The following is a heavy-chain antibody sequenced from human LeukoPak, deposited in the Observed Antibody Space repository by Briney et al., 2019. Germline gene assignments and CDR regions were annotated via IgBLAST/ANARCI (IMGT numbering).Heavy chain of an antibody. D-gene: IGHD3-10*02. V-gene: IGHV3-21*01. CDR3: AELGITMIGGV. CDR2: ISTSSSYI. CDR1: GFTFSSYN. J-gene: IGHJ6*04. Sequence: GGSLRLSCAASGFTFSSYNRNWVRQAPGKGLEWVSSISTSSSYIYYADSVKGRFTISRDNAKNSLYLQMNSLRAEDTAVYYCAELGITMIGGVWGKGTTVTISS.